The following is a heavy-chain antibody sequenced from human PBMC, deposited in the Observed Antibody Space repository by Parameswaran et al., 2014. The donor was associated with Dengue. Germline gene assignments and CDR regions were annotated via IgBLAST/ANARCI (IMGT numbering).Heavy chain of an antibody. CDR3: ASITTTTMY. J-gene: IGHJ4*02. V-gene: IGHV3-74*01. D-gene: IGHD1-20*01. CDR2: INSDGSTT. Sequence: WIRQPPGKGLVWVSRINSDGSTTSYADSVKGRFTISRDNAKNTLYLQMNSLRAEDTAVYYCASITTTTMYWGQGTLVTVSS.